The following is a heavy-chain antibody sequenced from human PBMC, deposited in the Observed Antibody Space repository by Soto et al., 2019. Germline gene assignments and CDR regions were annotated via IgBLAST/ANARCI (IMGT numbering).Heavy chain of an antibody. V-gene: IGHV4-31*03. J-gene: IGHJ6*02. CDR1: GGSISSGGFY. Sequence: QVQLQESGPGLVKPSEALALTCTVSGGSISSGGFYCNCIRQHPGKGLEWIGYLYYSGRTYYNPSLRTRLSMSVDTSKNQFSLTRSSVTAADTAVYYCASTVGAFQVLDVWGQGTTVTVSS. CDR3: ASTVGAFQVLDV. D-gene: IGHD1-26*01. CDR2: LYYSGRT.